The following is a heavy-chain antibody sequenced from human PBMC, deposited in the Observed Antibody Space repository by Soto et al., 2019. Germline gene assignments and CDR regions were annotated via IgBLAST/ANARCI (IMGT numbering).Heavy chain of an antibody. CDR3: AKWKAPSLWFGEFEYLDY. CDR2: ISGSGGST. Sequence: GGSLRLSCAASGFTFSSYAMSWVRQAPGKGLEWVSAISGSGGSTYYADSVKGRFTISRDNSKNTLYLQMNSLRAEDTAVYYCAKWKAPSLWFGEFEYLDYWGQGTLVTVSS. V-gene: IGHV3-23*01. J-gene: IGHJ4*02. CDR1: GFTFSSYA. D-gene: IGHD3-10*01.